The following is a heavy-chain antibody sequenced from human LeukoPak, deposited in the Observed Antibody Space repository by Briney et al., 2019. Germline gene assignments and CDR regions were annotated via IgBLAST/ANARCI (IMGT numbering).Heavy chain of an antibody. CDR1: GYTFTGYY. CDR2: IIPNSGGT. V-gene: IGHV1-2*02. D-gene: IGHD1-14*01. J-gene: IGHJ3*02. Sequence: ASVKVSCKTSGYTFTGYYIHWVRQAPGQGLQWLGWIIPNSGGTNYAQNFQGRVTVTRDTSTATAYMELRWLTSDDTAVYYCARDLFTRKTLGNWDSRAFHIWGQGTMVTVSS. CDR3: ARDLFTRKTLGNWDSRAFHI.